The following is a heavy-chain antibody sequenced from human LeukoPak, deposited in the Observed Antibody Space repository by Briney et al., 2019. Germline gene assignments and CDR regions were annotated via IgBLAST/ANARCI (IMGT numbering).Heavy chain of an antibody. CDR1: GFTFSSST. J-gene: IGHJ5*02. Sequence: SVKVSCKASGFTFSSSTIQWVRQARGQRLEWMGWIVVGSGNTNYAQNFQERVTITRDMSTSTAYMEVSSLRSEDTAVYYCAADLPGGAMFDPWGQGTLVTVSS. CDR3: AADLPGGAMFDP. V-gene: IGHV1-58*02. D-gene: IGHD3-16*01. CDR2: IVVGSGNT.